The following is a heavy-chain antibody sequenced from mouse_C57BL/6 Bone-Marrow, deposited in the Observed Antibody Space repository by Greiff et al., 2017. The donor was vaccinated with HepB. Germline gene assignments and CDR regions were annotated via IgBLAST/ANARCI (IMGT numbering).Heavy chain of an antibody. Sequence: QVQLKESGPGLLQSSQTLSLTCSFSGFSLSTSGMGVSWLRQPSGKGLEWLAHIYWDDDKRYNPSLKSRLTISKDTSRNQVFLKITSVDTADTATYYFAHCNLNYGISYSAWFAYWSQGTLFTVSA. CDR2: IYWDDDK. J-gene: IGHJ3*01. D-gene: IGHD1-1*01. CDR3: AHCNLNYGISYSAWFAY. V-gene: IGHV8-12*01. CDR1: GFSLSTSGMG.